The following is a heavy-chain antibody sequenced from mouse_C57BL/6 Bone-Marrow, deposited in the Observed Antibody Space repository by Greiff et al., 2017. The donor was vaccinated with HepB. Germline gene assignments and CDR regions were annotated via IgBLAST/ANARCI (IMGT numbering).Heavy chain of an antibody. CDR3: ARYDGYDKAVNWDYAMDY. Sequence: QVQLKESGPELVKPGASVKISCKASGYAFSSSWMNWVKQRPGKGLEWIGRIYPGAGDTNYNGKFKGKATLTADKSSSTAYMQLSSLTSEDSAVYFCARYDGYDKAVNWDYAMDYWGQGTSVTVSS. CDR2: IYPGAGDT. J-gene: IGHJ4*01. D-gene: IGHD2-3*01. CDR1: GYAFSSSW. V-gene: IGHV1-82*01.